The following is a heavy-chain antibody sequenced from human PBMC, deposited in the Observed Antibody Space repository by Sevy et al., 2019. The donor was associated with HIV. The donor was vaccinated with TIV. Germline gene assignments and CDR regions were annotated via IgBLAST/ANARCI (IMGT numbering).Heavy chain of an antibody. CDR2: IFASSNI. D-gene: IGHD3-22*01. J-gene: IGHJ2*01. CDR1: GITVSSNY. V-gene: IGHV3-66*01. Sequence: GGSLRLSCAVSGITVSSNYMGWVRQAPGKGLQWVSGIFASSNIHFADSVKGRFSISRDNSKNTLSLQMNSLSAEDTAVYYCARAVEDYSDSSGWDWYFDLWGRGTLVTVSS. CDR3: ARAVEDYSDSSGWDWYFDL.